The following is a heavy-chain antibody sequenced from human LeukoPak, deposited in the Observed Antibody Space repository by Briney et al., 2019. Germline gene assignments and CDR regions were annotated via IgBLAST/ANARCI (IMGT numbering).Heavy chain of an antibody. Sequence: KVSCKASGYSFTSYWIGWVRQMPGKGLEWMGIIYPGDSDTRYSPSFQGQVTISADKSISTAYLQWSSLKASDTAMYYCARSNYYDSSGYYGYWGQGTLVTVSS. CDR1: GYSFTSYW. CDR2: IYPGDSDT. D-gene: IGHD3-22*01. CDR3: ARSNYYDSSGYYGY. J-gene: IGHJ4*02. V-gene: IGHV5-51*01.